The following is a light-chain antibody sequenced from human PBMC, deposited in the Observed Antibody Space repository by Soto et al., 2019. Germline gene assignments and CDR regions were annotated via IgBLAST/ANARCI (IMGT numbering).Light chain of an antibody. CDR2: HVS. J-gene: IGLJ3*02. CDR3: CSYAGGPTV. V-gene: IGLV2-11*01. Sequence: QSALTQPRSVSGSPGQSVTISCTGTSSDVGTYNYVSWYQQRPGEAPKLVIYHVSKRPSGVPDRVSGSKSGHTASLTISGLQADDEGVYHCCSYAGGPTVFGGGTKVTVL. CDR1: SSDVGTYNY.